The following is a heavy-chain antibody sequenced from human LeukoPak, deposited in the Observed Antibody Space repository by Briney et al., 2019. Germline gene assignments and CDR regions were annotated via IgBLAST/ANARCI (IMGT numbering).Heavy chain of an antibody. Sequence: PSETLSLTCAVYGGSFSGYYWSWIRQPPGKGLEWIGEINHSGSTNYNPSLKSRVTISVDTSKNQFSLKLSSVTAADTAVYYCARGECSSTSCYTGNYYYYMDVWGKGTTVTVSS. CDR1: GGSFSGYY. V-gene: IGHV4-34*01. D-gene: IGHD2-2*02. CDR3: ARGECSSTSCYTGNYYYYMDV. CDR2: INHSGST. J-gene: IGHJ6*03.